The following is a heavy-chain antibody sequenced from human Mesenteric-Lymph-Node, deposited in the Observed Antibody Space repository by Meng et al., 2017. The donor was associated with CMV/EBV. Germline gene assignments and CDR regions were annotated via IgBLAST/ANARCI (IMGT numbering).Heavy chain of an antibody. D-gene: IGHD3-3*01. J-gene: IGHJ6*02. Sequence: GESLKISCAASGFTFSNSDMNWVRQAPGKGLEWVSGVSWNGSRTHYTDSVKGRFIISRDNSRNFLYQQMNNLRPEDMAVYYCVSSPLSLYVFRFLEWWGYYYYYGMDVWRQGTAVTVSS. CDR2: VSWNGSRT. CDR1: GFTFSNSD. V-gene: IGHV3-19*01. CDR3: VSSPLSLYVFRFLEWWGYYYYYGMDV.